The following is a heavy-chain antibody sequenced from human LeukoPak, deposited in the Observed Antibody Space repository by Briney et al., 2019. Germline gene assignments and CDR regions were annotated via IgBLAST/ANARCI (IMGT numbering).Heavy chain of an antibody. CDR1: GFTFSSCS. CDR3: ATSPPRRDGYNYAY. J-gene: IGHJ4*02. CDR2: ITSSSSAI. Sequence: GGSLRLSCAASGFTFSSCSMNWVRQAPGKGLEWLSYITSSSSAIYYADSVKGRFTISRDNAKNSLYLQMNSLRAEDTAVYYCATSPPRRDGYNYAYWGQGTLVTVSS. V-gene: IGHV3-48*01. D-gene: IGHD5-24*01.